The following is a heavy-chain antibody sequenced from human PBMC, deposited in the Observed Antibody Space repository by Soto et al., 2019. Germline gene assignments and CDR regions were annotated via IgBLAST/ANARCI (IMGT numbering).Heavy chain of an antibody. Sequence: SPTLSLTCAISGDSVSSNSAAWNWIRQSPSRGLEWLGRTYYRSKWYNDYAVSVKSRITINPDTFKNQFSLQLNSVTPEDTAVYYCARGVEATKNAWGSENFDYWGQGTLVTVSS. CDR1: GDSVSSNSAA. V-gene: IGHV6-1*01. J-gene: IGHJ4*02. D-gene: IGHD1-26*01. CDR2: TYYRSKWYN. CDR3: ARGVEATKNAWGSENFDY.